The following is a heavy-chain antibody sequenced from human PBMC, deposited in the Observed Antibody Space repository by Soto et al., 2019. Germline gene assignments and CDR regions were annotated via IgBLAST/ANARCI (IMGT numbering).Heavy chain of an antibody. Sequence: EVQLVESGGGLSQPGGSLRLSCAASGFTVSSTYMSWVRQAPGKGLEWVSVIHTGGSAYYAGSVEGRFTISRDNVKNTLYLQISSLRVDDTAVYYCARLALGPWGQGALVTVSS. D-gene: IGHD3-16*01. J-gene: IGHJ5*02. CDR2: IHTGGSA. CDR3: ARLALGP. V-gene: IGHV3-53*01. CDR1: GFTVSSTY.